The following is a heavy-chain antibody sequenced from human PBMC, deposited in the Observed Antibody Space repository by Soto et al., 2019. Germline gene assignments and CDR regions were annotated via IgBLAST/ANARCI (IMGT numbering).Heavy chain of an antibody. Sequence: SETLSLTCTVSGGSISSYYWSWIRQPPGKGLEWIGYIYYSGSTNYNPSLKSRVTISVDTSKNQFSLKLSSVTAADTAVYYCARGVVYGDYVFDYWGQGTLVTVSS. D-gene: IGHD4-17*01. CDR2: IYYSGST. CDR1: GGSISSYY. CDR3: ARGVVYGDYVFDY. J-gene: IGHJ4*02. V-gene: IGHV4-59*01.